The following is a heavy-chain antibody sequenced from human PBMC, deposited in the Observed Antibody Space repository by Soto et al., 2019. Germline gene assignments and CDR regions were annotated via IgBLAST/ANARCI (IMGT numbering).Heavy chain of an antibody. CDR3: VRKSGNFDY. V-gene: IGHV4-4*08. D-gene: IGHD3-3*01. CDR1: GTSFNTNY. Sequence: SETLSLTCTFSGTSFNTNYWTWIRQPPGNSLEWIGYISPTGTTNYNPSLKGRVTISVDTSKNQVFLTLSSVVAADTAMYYCVRKSGNFDYWGQGILVTVSS. CDR2: ISPTGTT. J-gene: IGHJ4*02.